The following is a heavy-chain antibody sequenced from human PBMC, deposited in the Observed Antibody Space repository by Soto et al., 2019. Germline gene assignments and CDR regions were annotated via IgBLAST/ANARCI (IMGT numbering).Heavy chain of an antibody. Sequence: SETLSLTCAVYGGSFSGYYWSWIRQPPGKGLEWIGEINHSGSSNYNPSLKSRVTISVDTSKNQFSLKLRSVTAADTAVYYCARAKPFKIAAGVTKPNWIDPWGQGTLVTVAS. CDR1: GGSFSGYY. CDR2: INHSGSS. J-gene: IGHJ5*02. CDR3: ARAKPFKIAAGVTKPNWIDP. D-gene: IGHD6-13*01. V-gene: IGHV4-34*01.